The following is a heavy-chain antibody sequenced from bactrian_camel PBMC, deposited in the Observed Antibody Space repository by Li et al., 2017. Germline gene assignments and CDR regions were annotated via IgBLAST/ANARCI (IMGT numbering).Heavy chain of an antibody. Sequence: HVQLVESGGGLVQPGGSLRLSCVASGDVYNSNAMAWFRQAPGKEREGVAAITTGGGSSIFYADSVKGRFTISEESTKTTATSHTVYLQMKDLKPEDTDKYYCAALPNCNARLSPRDPNLPRWGDFSTWGRGTQVTVS. J-gene: IGHJ6*01. V-gene: IGHV3S54*01. CDR1: GDVYNSNA. CDR2: ITTGGGSSI. D-gene: IGHD5*01. CDR3: AALPNCNARLSPRDPNLPRWGDFST.